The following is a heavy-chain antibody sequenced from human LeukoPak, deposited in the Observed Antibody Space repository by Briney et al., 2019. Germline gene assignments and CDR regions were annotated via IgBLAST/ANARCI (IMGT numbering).Heavy chain of an antibody. CDR2: INAGKGNT. J-gene: IGHJ4*02. D-gene: IGHD3-16*01. V-gene: IGHV1-3*01. CDR3: ATDGGESRLFDY. CDR1: GHTFSNYA. Sequence: GASVKVSCKASGHTFSNYAIHWVRQAPGQRLEWMGWINAGKGNTKYSQKFQGRVTITRDTSAATAYMELSSLRSEDTAVYYCATDGGESRLFDYWGQGTLVTVSS.